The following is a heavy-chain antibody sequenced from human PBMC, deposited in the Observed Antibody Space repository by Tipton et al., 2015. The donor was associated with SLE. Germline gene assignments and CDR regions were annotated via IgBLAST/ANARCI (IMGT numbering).Heavy chain of an antibody. Sequence: TLSLTCAVYGGSFSGYYWSWIRQPPGKGLEWIGEINHSGSTNYNPSLKSRVTISVDTSKKQFSLQLSSVTAADTAVYYCARSGHIVVVVLGYFDVWGRGTLVTVSS. V-gene: IGHV4-34*01. CDR3: ARSGHIVVVVLGYFDV. CDR2: INHSGST. D-gene: IGHD2-21*01. CDR1: GGSFSGYY. J-gene: IGHJ2*01.